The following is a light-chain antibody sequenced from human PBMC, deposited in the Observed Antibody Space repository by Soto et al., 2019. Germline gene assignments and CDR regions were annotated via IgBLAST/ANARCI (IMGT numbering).Light chain of an antibody. Sequence: DIQMTQSPSSLSASVGDRVTITCRASQSISNYLNWYQQKPGKAPKLLIYAASSLRSGVTSRFSGSGSGTDFTLTISSLRPEDFATYYCQQSYSIPPVTFGGGTKVEIK. CDR1: QSISNY. CDR2: AAS. V-gene: IGKV1-39*01. CDR3: QQSYSIPPVT. J-gene: IGKJ4*01.